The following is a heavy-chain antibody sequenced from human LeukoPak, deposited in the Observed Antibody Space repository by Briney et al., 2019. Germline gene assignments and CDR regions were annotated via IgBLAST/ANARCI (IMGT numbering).Heavy chain of an antibody. J-gene: IGHJ6*02. CDR2: IKSKTDGGTT. V-gene: IGHV3-15*01. CDR3: TTDFGTTMVRAYYYYYGMDV. Sequence: PGGSLRLSCAASGFTFSDAWMSWVRQAPGKGLEWVGRIKSKTDGGTTDYAAPVKGRFTISRDDSKNTLYLQMNSLKTEDTAVYYCTTDFGTTMVRAYYYYYGMDVWGQGTTVTVSS. CDR1: GFTFSDAW. D-gene: IGHD3-10*01.